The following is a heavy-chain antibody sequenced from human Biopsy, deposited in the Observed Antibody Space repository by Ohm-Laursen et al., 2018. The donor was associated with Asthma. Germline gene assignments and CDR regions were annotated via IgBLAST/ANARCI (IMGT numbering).Heavy chain of an antibody. Sequence: SVKVSCNAPGGTFSNFAISWVRQAPGQGLEWLGGIMTVFGTTNYAQKFQGRVTITADESTSTAYMEVTSLRSEDTAIYYCARCQVGYSSGWSLLLKKIYYSGMDVWGQETAVTVSS. V-gene: IGHV1-69*13. CDR3: ARCQVGYSSGWSLLLKKIYYSGMDV. J-gene: IGHJ6*02. CDR1: GGTFSNFA. D-gene: IGHD6-19*01. CDR2: IMTVFGTT.